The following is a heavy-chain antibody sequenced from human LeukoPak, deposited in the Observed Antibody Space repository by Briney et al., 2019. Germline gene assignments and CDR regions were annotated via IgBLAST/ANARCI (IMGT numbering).Heavy chain of an antibody. D-gene: IGHD3-10*01. CDR1: GGSISSYY. CDR3: ARGHGSGSYDY. CDR2: IYYSGST. J-gene: IGHJ4*02. Sequence: PSETLSLTCTVSGGSISSYYWSWIRQPPGKGLEWIGYIYYSGSTNYNPSLKSRVTISVDTSKNQFSLKLSSVTAADTAVYYCARGHGSGSYDYWGQGTLVTVS. V-gene: IGHV4-59*01.